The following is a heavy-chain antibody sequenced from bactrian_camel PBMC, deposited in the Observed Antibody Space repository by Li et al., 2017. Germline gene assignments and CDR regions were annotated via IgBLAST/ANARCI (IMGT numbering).Heavy chain of an antibody. CDR2: IDTAGAA. V-gene: IGHV3S53*01. J-gene: IGHJ4*01. Sequence: QVQLVESGGGSVQPGESLTLSCAASGYNFDYWPVAWFRQAPGQEREGVAAIDTAGAATYTYSVQGRFTISRDNAKDTLYLQMNSLKIEDTTVYYCALGSSRQATMTARGKGTQVTVS. CDR1: GYNFDYWP. D-gene: IGHD3*01.